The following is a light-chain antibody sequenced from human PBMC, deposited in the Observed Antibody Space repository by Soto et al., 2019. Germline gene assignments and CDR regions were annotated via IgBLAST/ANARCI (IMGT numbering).Light chain of an antibody. CDR1: QSVNSN. Sequence: EPVMTQSPVTLSVSPGERVTLSCRASQSVNSNLAWYQQKPGQAPRLLIYDASTRATGIPARFSGSGSGTEFTLTISSLQSEDFAVYYCQQYHDWPLTFGGGTKVDIK. J-gene: IGKJ4*01. CDR2: DAS. V-gene: IGKV3-15*01. CDR3: QQYHDWPLT.